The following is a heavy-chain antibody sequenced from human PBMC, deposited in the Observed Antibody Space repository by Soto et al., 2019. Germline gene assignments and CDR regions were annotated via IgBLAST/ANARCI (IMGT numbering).Heavy chain of an antibody. CDR3: TKVGGSYHAGHFDY. J-gene: IGHJ4*01. Sequence: EVQLLESGGGLVQPGGSLRLSCAASGFTFSSYAMSWVRQAPGKGLEWVSTLSGSGGSTYYADAVKGRFTISRDKSKNTPYLQMSSLRAEETAVYYCTKVGGSYHAGHFDYWWQGTLVTLSS. CDR2: LSGSGGST. D-gene: IGHD1-26*01. CDR1: GFTFSSYA. V-gene: IGHV3-23*01.